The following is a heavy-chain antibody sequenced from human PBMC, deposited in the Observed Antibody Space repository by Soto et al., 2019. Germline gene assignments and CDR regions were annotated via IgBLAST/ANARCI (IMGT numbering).Heavy chain of an antibody. CDR2: IDYSGST. CDR3: ARDSEHCSSTSCYGGVDY. CDR1: GGSISSSSYY. V-gene: IGHV4-39*02. J-gene: IGHJ4*02. Sequence: SETLSLTCTVSGGSISSSSYYWGWIRQHPEKGLEWIGSIDYSGSTYYNPSLKSRVTISVDTSKNQFSLKLSSVTAADTAVYYCARDSEHCSSTSCYGGVDYWGQGTLVTVSS. D-gene: IGHD2-2*01.